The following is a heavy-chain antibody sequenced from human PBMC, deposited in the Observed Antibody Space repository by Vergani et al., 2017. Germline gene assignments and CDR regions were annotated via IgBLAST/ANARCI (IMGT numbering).Heavy chain of an antibody. D-gene: IGHD2-2*01. J-gene: IGHJ6*03. CDR1: GFTFSSYG. Sequence: QVQLVESGGGVVQPGRSLRLSCAASGFTFSSYGMHWVRQAPGKGLEWLAVIWYDGSNKYYADSVKGRFTISRDNAKNSLYLQMNSLRAEDTAVYYCAREGYCSSTSCLGYYYYMDVWGKGP. V-gene: IGHV3-33*01. CDR3: AREGYCSSTSCLGYYYYMDV. CDR2: IWYDGSNK.